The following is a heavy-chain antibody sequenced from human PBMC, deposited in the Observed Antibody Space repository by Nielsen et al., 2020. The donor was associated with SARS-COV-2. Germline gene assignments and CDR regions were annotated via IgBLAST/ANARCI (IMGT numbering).Heavy chain of an antibody. CDR2: IYYRGST. CDR1: GGSISSHF. CDR3: ARNAFGWGGQIVGAYHYMDV. Sequence: SETLSLTCTVSGGSISSHFWSWVRQPPGKGLEWIGYIYYRGSTQYNPSLKSRVTMSVDTSKNQFSLKLTSVTAADTAMYYCARNAFGWGGQIVGAYHYMDVWGKGTTVTVS. J-gene: IGHJ6*03. D-gene: IGHD6-6*01. V-gene: IGHV4-59*08.